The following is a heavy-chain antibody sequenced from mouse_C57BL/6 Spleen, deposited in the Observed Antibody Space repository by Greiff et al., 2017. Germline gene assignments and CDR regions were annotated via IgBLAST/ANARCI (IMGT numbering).Heavy chain of an antibody. Sequence: VQLQEPGAELVRPGASVTLSCKASGYTFTDYEMHWLKQTPVHGLEWIGAIDPETGGTAYNQKFKGKAILTADKSSSTAYMELRSLTSEDSAVYYCTRAYSHYEAMDYWGQGTSVTVSS. CDR2: IDPETGGT. CDR3: TRAYSHYEAMDY. V-gene: IGHV1-15*01. D-gene: IGHD2-5*01. J-gene: IGHJ4*01. CDR1: GYTFTDYE.